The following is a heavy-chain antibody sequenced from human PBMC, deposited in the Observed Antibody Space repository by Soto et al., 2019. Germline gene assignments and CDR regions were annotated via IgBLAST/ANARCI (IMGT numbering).Heavy chain of an antibody. V-gene: IGHV1-2*02. D-gene: IGHD3-22*01. CDR2: INPNSGGT. Sequence: ASVKVSCNASGYTFTGYYMHWVRQAPGQGLEWMGWINPNSGGTNYAQKFQGRVTMTRDTSISTAYMELSRLRSDDTAVYYCARALSNYYYDSSGYYGPWGQGTLVTVS. CDR1: GYTFTGYY. CDR3: ARALSNYYYDSSGYYGP. J-gene: IGHJ4*02.